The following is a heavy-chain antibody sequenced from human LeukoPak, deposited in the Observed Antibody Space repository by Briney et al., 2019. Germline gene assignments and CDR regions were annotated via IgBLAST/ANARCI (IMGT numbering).Heavy chain of an antibody. CDR3: AKDAQGRDYDRLGWFDP. CDR1: GFTFDDYA. V-gene: IGHV3-9*01. Sequence: GGSLRLSCAASGFTFDDYAMPWVRQAPGKGLEWVQGISWYSDSIGYADSVKGRFTITRDDAKNSLYLQMNSLRAEDTALYYCAKDAQGRDYDRLGWFDPWGQGTLVTVSS. J-gene: IGHJ5*02. CDR2: ISWYSDSI. D-gene: IGHD5-12*01.